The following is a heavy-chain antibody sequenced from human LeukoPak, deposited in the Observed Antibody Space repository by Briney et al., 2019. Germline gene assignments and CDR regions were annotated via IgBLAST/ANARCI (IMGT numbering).Heavy chain of an antibody. CDR3: ARLQFLSGGYYAFDS. V-gene: IGHV3-30*04. D-gene: IGHD3-22*01. Sequence: GGSLRLSCAASGFTFSSYAMHWVRQAPGKGLEWVAVISYDGSNKYYADSVKGRFTISRDNSKNTLYLQMNSLRAEDTAVYYCARLQFLSGGYYAFDSWGQGSLVTVSS. J-gene: IGHJ4*02. CDR1: GFTFSSYA. CDR2: ISYDGSNK.